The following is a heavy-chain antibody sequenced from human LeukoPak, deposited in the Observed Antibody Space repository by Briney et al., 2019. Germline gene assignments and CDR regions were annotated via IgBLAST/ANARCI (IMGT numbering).Heavy chain of an antibody. Sequence: GGSLRLSCAASGFTFSSYAMSWVRQAPGKGLEWVSAISGSGGSTYYADSVKGRFTISRDIAKNSLFLQMNSLRVEDTAVYYCARDLNVVVPASNDYWGQGTLVTVSS. V-gene: IGHV3-23*01. J-gene: IGHJ4*02. CDR1: GFTFSSYA. CDR2: ISGSGGST. D-gene: IGHD2-2*01. CDR3: ARDLNVVVPASNDY.